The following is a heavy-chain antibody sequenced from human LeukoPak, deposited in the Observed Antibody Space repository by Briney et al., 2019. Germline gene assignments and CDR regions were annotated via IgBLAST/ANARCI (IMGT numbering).Heavy chain of an antibody. V-gene: IGHV3-74*01. CDR3: ARFDYYDSSYAFDI. CDR2: INSDGSST. D-gene: IGHD3-22*01. J-gene: IGHJ3*02. CDR1: GFTFSSYW. Sequence: GGSLRLSCAASGFTFSSYWMHWVRQAPGKGLVWVSRINSDGSSTSYADSVKGRFTISRDNAKNTLYLQMNSLRVEDTAVYYCARFDYYDSSYAFDIWGQGTMVTVSS.